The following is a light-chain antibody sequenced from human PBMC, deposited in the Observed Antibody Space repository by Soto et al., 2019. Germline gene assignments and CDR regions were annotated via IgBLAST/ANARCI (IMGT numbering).Light chain of an antibody. J-gene: IGLJ3*02. Sequence: QSVLTQSPSASASLGASVKLTCNLSSGHSSYAIAWYQQQPEKGPRYLMKLNSDGSHRKGDGIPDRFSGSSSGAERYLTISSLQSEDEADYYCQTWGPGFWVFGVGTKLTVL. CDR1: SGHSSYA. V-gene: IGLV4-69*01. CDR3: QTWGPGFWV. CDR2: LNSDGSH.